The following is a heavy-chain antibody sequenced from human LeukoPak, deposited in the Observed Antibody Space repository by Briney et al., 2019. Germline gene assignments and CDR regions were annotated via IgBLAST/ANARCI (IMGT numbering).Heavy chain of an antibody. Sequence: SETLSLTCTVSGGSIISSSYFWGWIRQPPGKGLEWIGSISYSGKTYYNPSLKSRVTISVDTSKNQVSLKLSSVTAADTAVLYCARLYSGTRPPDYWGQGTLVTVSS. V-gene: IGHV4-39*01. CDR1: GGSIISSSYF. J-gene: IGHJ4*02. D-gene: IGHD3-10*01. CDR3: ARLYSGTRPPDY. CDR2: ISYSGKT.